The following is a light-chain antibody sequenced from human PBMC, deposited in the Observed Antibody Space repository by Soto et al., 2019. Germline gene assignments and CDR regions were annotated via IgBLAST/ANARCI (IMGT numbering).Light chain of an antibody. CDR2: EVT. V-gene: IGLV2-14*01. Sequence: QSALTQPASVSGSPGQSITLSCTGANSDVANYDYVSWYRQYPGLAPQVIISEVTNRPSVISDRFSGSKSANTAYLTSSGLQAEDEADYYCCSHTISGAPVFGGGTKLTVL. J-gene: IGLJ2*01. CDR3: CSHTISGAPV. CDR1: NSDVANYDY.